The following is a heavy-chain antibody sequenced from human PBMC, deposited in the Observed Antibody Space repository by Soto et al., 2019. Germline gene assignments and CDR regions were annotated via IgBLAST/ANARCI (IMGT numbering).Heavy chain of an antibody. V-gene: IGHV4-34*01. CDR3: ATPRGRYVYYGMDV. Sequence: SETLSLTCAFSGVSFSGYYWSWIREPPGKGLEWIGEINHSGSTNYNPYLKSRVTISVDTSKNQFSLKLSSVTAADTAVYYCATPRGRYVYYGMDVWGQGTTVTVSS. CDR1: GVSFSGYY. D-gene: IGHD3-16*01. J-gene: IGHJ6*01. CDR2: INHSGST.